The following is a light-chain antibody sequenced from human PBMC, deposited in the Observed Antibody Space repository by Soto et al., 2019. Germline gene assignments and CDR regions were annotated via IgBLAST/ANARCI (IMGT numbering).Light chain of an antibody. Sequence: SYELTQPPSVSVSPGQTASITCSGDKLGDKYACWYQQKPGQSPVLVIYQDSKRPSGIPERFSGSNSGNTATLTISGTQAMDEADYYCQAWDSSTQWVFGGGTKLTGL. J-gene: IGLJ2*01. CDR2: QDS. CDR1: KLGDKY. V-gene: IGLV3-1*01. CDR3: QAWDSSTQWV.